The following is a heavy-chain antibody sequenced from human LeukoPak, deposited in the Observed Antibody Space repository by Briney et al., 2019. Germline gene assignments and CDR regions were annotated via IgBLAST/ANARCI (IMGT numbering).Heavy chain of an antibody. CDR1: GYTFTSYG. CDR2: ISAYNGNT. V-gene: IGHV1-18*01. CDR3: ARVPIVVVPAAFYYYMDV. Sequence: ASVKVSCRASGYTFTSYGISWVRQAPGQGLESMAWISAYNGNTNYAQRLQGKVTMTTDTSTSTAYVELRSLISDDTAVYYCARVPIVVVPAAFYYYMDVWGKGTTVTVSS. J-gene: IGHJ6*03. D-gene: IGHD2-2*01.